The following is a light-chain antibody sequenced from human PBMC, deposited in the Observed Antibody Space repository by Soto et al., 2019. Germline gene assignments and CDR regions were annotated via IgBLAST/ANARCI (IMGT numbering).Light chain of an antibody. Sequence: SYELTQPPSVSVAPGQTARITCGGNNIGSESVHWYQQRPGQAPVLVVQDDSDRPSGIPERFSASNSGNTATLTISRVEAGDEADYYCQVWDSGSDHYVFGAGTKVTVL. CDR2: DDS. V-gene: IGLV3-21*02. CDR3: QVWDSGSDHYV. J-gene: IGLJ1*01. CDR1: NIGSES.